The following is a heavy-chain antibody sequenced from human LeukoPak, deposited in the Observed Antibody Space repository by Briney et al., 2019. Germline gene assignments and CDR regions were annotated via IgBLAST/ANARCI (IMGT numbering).Heavy chain of an antibody. Sequence: ASVNVSCKASGGTFSSYAISWVRQAPGQGLEWMGGIIPIFGTANYAQKFQGRVTITADESTSTAYMELSSLRSEDTAVYYCARVGHSYDSSRLDVWGQGTTVTVSS. J-gene: IGHJ6*02. CDR2: IIPIFGTA. V-gene: IGHV1-69*13. CDR3: ARVGHSYDSSRLDV. D-gene: IGHD3-22*01. CDR1: GGTFSSYA.